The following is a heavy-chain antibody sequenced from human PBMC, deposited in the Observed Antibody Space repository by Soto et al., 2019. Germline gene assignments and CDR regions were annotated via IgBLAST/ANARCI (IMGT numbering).Heavy chain of an antibody. CDR3: VRGNSPYGMDV. CDR2: ISNDGTNK. V-gene: IGHV3-30*04. D-gene: IGHD1-7*01. CDR1: RFSFSSFA. Sequence: QVQLVESGGGVVQPGRSLRLSCAASRFSFSSFAIHWVRQSPGTGLEWVAFISNDGTNKYYADSVKGRFSISRDNSKNTLYLQMNSLGADDTAVYYCVRGNSPYGMDVWGQGTTVTVSS. J-gene: IGHJ6*02.